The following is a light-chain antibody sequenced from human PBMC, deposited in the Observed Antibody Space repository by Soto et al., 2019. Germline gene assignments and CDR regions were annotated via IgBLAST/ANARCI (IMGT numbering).Light chain of an antibody. CDR3: SSYTSRNTGV. V-gene: IGLV2-14*01. Sequence: QSVLTQPASVSGSPGQSITISCTGTSSDIGGYNYVSWYQQHPGKAPKIMIYDVSNRPSGVSNRFSGSKSGNTASLTISGLQAEDEADYYCSSYTSRNTGVFGTGTKVTVL. CDR2: DVS. CDR1: SSDIGGYNY. J-gene: IGLJ1*01.